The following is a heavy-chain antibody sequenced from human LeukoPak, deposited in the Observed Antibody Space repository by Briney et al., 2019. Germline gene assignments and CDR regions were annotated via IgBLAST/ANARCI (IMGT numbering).Heavy chain of an antibody. J-gene: IGHJ4*02. CDR2: INHSGST. D-gene: IGHD6-19*01. CDR1: GGSFSGYY. V-gene: IGHV4-34*01. Sequence: PSETLSLTCAVYGGSFSGYYWSWIRQPPGKRLEWIGEINHSGSTNYNPSLKSRVTISVDTSKNQFSLKLSSVTAADTAVYYCARRIIAVAGTDYFDYWGQGTLVTVSS. CDR3: ARRIIAVAGTDYFDY.